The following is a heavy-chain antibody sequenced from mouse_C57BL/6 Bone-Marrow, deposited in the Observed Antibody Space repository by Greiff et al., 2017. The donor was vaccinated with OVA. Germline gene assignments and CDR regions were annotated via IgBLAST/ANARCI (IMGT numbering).Heavy chain of an antibody. CDR2: ISSGGSYT. D-gene: IGHD3-2*01. Sequence: EVQLVESGGDLVKPGGSLKLSCAASGFTFSSYGMSWVRQTPDKRLEWVATISSGGSYTYYPDSVKGRFTISRDNAKNTLYLQMSSLKSEDTAMYYCARHETVAYWGQGTLVTVSA. V-gene: IGHV5-6*01. J-gene: IGHJ3*01. CDR1: GFTFSSYG. CDR3: ARHETVAY.